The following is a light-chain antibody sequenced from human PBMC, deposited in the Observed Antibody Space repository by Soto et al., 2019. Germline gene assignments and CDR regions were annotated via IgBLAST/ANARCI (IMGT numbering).Light chain of an antibody. V-gene: IGKV1-8*01. CDR2: AAS. J-gene: IGKJ1*01. CDR3: QHYYSYPPT. CDR1: RGISSY. Sequence: AIRMTQSPSSLSASTGDRVTITCRASRGISSYLAWYQQKPGKAPKLLIYAASTLQSGVPSRFSGSGSGTDFTLTISCLQSEDFATYYCQHYYSYPPTFGQGTKVDIK.